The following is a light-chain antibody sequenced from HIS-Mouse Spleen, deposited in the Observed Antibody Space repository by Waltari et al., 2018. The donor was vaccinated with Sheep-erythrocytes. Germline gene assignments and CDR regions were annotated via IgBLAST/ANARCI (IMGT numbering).Light chain of an antibody. CDR3: QQRSNWYT. CDR1: QRGNSY. V-gene: IGKV3-11*01. CDR2: DAS. Sequence: EIVLIQSPATLPLSPGERATLSCRAIQRGNSYLAWYQQKPGQAPRLLIYDASHRATGIPARFSGSGSGTDFTLTISSLEPEDFAVYYCQQRSNWYTFGQGTKLEIK. J-gene: IGKJ2*01.